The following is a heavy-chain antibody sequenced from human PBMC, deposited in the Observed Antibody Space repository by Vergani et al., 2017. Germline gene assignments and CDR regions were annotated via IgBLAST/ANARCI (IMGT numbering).Heavy chain of an antibody. CDR3: ARHLQAMPDY. CDR2: IYTSGST. Sequence: QVQLQESGPGLVKPSQTLSLTCTVSGGSISSGSYYWSWIRQPAGKGLEWIGRIYTSGSTYYNPSLKSRVTMSVDTSKNQFSLKLSSVTAADTAVYYCARHLQAMPDYWGQGTLVTVSS. D-gene: IGHD2-2*01. V-gene: IGHV4-61*02. CDR1: GGSISSGSYY. J-gene: IGHJ4*02.